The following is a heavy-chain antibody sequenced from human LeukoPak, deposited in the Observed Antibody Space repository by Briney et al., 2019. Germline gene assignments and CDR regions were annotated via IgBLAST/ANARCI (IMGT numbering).Heavy chain of an antibody. Sequence: SQTLSLTCAVSGDSISSGGYFWSWIRQPPGKGLEWIGYIYHSGSTYYNPSLKSRVTISIDRSKNQFSLKLSSVTAADTAVYYCARGITAAGNVNWFDPWGQGTLVTVSS. J-gene: IGHJ5*02. CDR2: IYHSGST. CDR1: GDSISSGGYF. CDR3: ARGITAAGNVNWFDP. V-gene: IGHV4-30-2*01. D-gene: IGHD6-13*01.